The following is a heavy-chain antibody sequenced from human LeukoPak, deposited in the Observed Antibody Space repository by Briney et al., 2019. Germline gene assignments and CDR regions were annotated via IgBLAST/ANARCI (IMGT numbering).Heavy chain of an antibody. CDR2: ISGSGGST. V-gene: IGHV3-23*01. Sequence: GGSLRLSCAVSGFTFSSYAMSWVRQAPGKGLEWVSAISGSGGSTYYADSVKGRFTIYRDNSKNTLYLQMNSLRAEDTAVYYCAKSHDSSGAFDIWGQGTMVTVSS. CDR1: GFTFSSYA. CDR3: AKSHDSSGAFDI. J-gene: IGHJ3*02. D-gene: IGHD3-22*01.